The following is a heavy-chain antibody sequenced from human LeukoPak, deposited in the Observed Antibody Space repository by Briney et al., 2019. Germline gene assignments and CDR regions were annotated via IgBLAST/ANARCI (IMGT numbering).Heavy chain of an antibody. D-gene: IGHD3-10*01. Sequence: GGSLRLSCAASGFTFSSYWMSWVRQAPGKGLEWVANMNQDGIEKYYVDSVKGRFTISRDNAKNSLYLQMNSLRAEDTAVYYCARNLRGVNRFDAFDIWGQGTMVTVSS. CDR1: GFTFSSYW. V-gene: IGHV3-7*01. CDR2: MNQDGIEK. CDR3: ARNLRGVNRFDAFDI. J-gene: IGHJ3*02.